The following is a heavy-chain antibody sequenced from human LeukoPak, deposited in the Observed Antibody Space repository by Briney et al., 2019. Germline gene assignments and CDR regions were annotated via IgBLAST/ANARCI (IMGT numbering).Heavy chain of an antibody. CDR3: ARERYSYGFDY. V-gene: IGHV4-59*01. Sequence: PETLSLTCTVSGGSISSYYWSWIRQPPGKGLEWIGYIYYSGSTNYNPSLKSRVTISVDTSKNQFSLKLSSVTAADTAVYYCARERYSYGFDYWGQGTLVTVSS. CDR2: IYYSGST. J-gene: IGHJ4*02. CDR1: GGSISSYY. D-gene: IGHD5-18*01.